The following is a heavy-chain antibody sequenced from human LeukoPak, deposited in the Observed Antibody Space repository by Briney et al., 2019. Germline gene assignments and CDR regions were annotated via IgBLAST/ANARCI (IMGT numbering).Heavy chain of an antibody. D-gene: IGHD3-10*01. CDR3: ARDQSDYYGSGSYSEGSY. CDR1: GITVSSNY. CDR2: IYSDGRT. V-gene: IGHV3-66*01. J-gene: IGHJ4*02. Sequence: SGGSLRLSCAASGITVSSNYMSWVRQAPGKGLGWVSVIYSDGRTYYAGSVKGRFTISRDNAKNSLYLQMNGLRDEDTAVYYCARDQSDYYGSGSYSEGSYWGQGTLVTVSS.